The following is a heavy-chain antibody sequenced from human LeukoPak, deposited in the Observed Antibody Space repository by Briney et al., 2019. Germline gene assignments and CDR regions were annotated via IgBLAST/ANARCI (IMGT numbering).Heavy chain of an antibody. CDR3: AKDLVWFGELGGVDY. CDR1: GFTFDDYA. D-gene: IGHD3-10*01. Sequence: GGSLRLSCAASGFTFDDYAMHWVRQAPGKGLEWVSAISGSGGSTYYADSVKGRFTISRDNSKNTLYLQMNSLRAEDTAVYYCAKDLVWFGELGGVDYWGQGTLVTVSS. J-gene: IGHJ4*02. V-gene: IGHV3-23*01. CDR2: ISGSGGST.